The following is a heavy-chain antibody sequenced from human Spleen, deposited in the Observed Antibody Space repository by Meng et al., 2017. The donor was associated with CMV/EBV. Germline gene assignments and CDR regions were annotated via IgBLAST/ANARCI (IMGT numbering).Heavy chain of an antibody. Sequence: GGSLRLSCAASGFTFSSYAMSWVRQAPGKGLEWISGITGSGTGTYYADSVKGRFTISRDNSKNTLYLQMNSLRAEDTAVYYCARAPAHYYDSSGYSPAAFDIWGQGTMVTVSS. CDR1: GFTFSSYA. D-gene: IGHD3-22*01. CDR3: ARAPAHYYDSSGYSPAAFDI. CDR2: ITGSGTGT. V-gene: IGHV3-23*01. J-gene: IGHJ3*02.